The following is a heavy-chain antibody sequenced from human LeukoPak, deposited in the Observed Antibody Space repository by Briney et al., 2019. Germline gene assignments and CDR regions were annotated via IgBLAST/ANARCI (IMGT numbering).Heavy chain of an antibody. CDR1: GFTVSSNY. J-gene: IGHJ4*02. V-gene: IGHV3-53*01. Sequence: GGSLRLSCAASGFTVSSNYMSWVRQAPGKGLEWVSVIYSGVTTYYADPVKGRFTISRDNSKNTLYLQMNSLRADDTAVYYCATSTVTTGNNYFDHWGQGSLVTVSS. D-gene: IGHD4-17*01. CDR2: IYSGVTT. CDR3: ATSTVTTGNNYFDH.